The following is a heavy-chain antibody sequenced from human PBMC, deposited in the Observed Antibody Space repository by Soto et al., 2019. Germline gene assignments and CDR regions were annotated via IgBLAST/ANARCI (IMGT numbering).Heavy chain of an antibody. V-gene: IGHV1-2*04. Sequence: ASVKVSCKASGYTFTGYYMHWVRQAPGQGLEWMGWINPNSGGTNYAQKFQGWVTMTRDTSISTAYMELSRLRSDDTAVYYCAIVQCLTTYYYHAVWGKRTTDTVSS. J-gene: IGHJ6*03. CDR1: GYTFTGYY. CDR3: AIVQCLTTYYYHAV. D-gene: IGHD4-4*01. CDR2: INPNSGGT.